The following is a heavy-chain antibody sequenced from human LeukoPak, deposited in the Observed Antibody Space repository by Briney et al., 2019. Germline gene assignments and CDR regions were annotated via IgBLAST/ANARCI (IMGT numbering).Heavy chain of an antibody. D-gene: IGHD3-22*01. CDR1: GFTVSSNY. Sequence: GGSLRLSCAASGFTVSSNYMSWVRQAPGKGLEWVSVIYSGGSTYYADSVKGRFTISRDNSKNTLYLQMNSLRAEDMAVYYCAKESSGYYYHFDYWGQGTLVTVSS. V-gene: IGHV3-66*01. J-gene: IGHJ4*02. CDR3: AKESSGYYYHFDY. CDR2: IYSGGST.